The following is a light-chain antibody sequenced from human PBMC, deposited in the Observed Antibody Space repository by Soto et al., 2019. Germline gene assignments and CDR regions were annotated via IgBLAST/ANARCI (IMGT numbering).Light chain of an antibody. Sequence: EIVLTQSPATLSSSPGETATLSCRASQYVGTRLAWYQHKPGQAPRLLIYYTSNRATGIPARFSGSGSGTDFTLTINSLAPEDFAIYYCHQRQSWPRTFGQGTK. V-gene: IGKV3-11*01. CDR3: HQRQSWPRT. CDR1: QYVGTR. J-gene: IGKJ1*01. CDR2: YTS.